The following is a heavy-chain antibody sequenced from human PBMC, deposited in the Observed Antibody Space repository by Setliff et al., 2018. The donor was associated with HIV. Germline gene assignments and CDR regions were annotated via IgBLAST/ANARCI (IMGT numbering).Heavy chain of an antibody. Sequence: SETLSLTCTVSGGSISSGSYYWSWIRQPAGKGLEWIGRIYTSGSTKYNPSLKSRVTISVDTSKNQFSLKVSSVTAADTAVYYCARVARGGHSSRWYYFDYWGQGTLVTSPQ. V-gene: IGHV4-61*02. D-gene: IGHD6-13*01. J-gene: IGHJ4*02. CDR1: GGSISSGSYY. CDR3: ARVARGGHSSRWYYFDY. CDR2: IYTSGST.